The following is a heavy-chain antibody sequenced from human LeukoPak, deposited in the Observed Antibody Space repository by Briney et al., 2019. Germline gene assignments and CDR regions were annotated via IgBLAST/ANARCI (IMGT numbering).Heavy chain of an antibody. V-gene: IGHV5-51*04. CDR2: IYPGDSDT. CDR3: ARWDTAMVRLSFDI. Sequence: GESLKISCKGSGYSFTSYWIGWVRQMPGKGLEWMEIIYPGDSDTRYSPSFQGQVTISADKPISTAYLQWSSLKASDTAMYYCARWDTAMVRLSFDIWGQGTMVTVSS. CDR1: GYSFTSYW. D-gene: IGHD5-18*01. J-gene: IGHJ3*02.